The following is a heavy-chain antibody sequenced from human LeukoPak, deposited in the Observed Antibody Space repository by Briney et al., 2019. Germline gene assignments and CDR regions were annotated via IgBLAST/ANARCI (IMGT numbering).Heavy chain of an antibody. Sequence: SETLSLTCTVSGGSINDYYWTWIRQAPGKGLEWLGYISNSGTTDYNPSLKSRVTMSVDTSKNEFSLKVTSVTAADTAMYYCARVLRGAVTSNCLDPWGQGTLVTVSS. D-gene: IGHD4-17*01. CDR2: ISNSGTT. CDR1: GGSINDYY. J-gene: IGHJ5*02. CDR3: ARVLRGAVTSNCLDP. V-gene: IGHV4-59*01.